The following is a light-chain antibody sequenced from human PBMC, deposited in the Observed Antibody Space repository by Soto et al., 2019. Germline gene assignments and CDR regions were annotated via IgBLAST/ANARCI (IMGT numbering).Light chain of an antibody. CDR2: SNN. J-gene: IGLJ1*01. Sequence: QSALTQPPSASGTPGQRVTISCSGSSSNIGSNTVNWYQQLPGTAPKLLIYSNNQRPSGVPERFSGSKSGTSASLAISGLQSEDEADYYCAAWDDSLNGYVFGTGTKSPS. CDR1: SSNIGSNT. CDR3: AAWDDSLNGYV. V-gene: IGLV1-44*01.